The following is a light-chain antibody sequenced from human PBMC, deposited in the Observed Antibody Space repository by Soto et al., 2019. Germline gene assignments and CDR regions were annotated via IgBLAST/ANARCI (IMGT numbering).Light chain of an antibody. CDR2: EVS. CDR1: SNNIGNYNF. V-gene: IGLV2-14*01. CDR3: SSYTNSAARV. J-gene: IGLJ2*01. Sequence: QSALTQPASVSGSPGQSITISCTGTSNNIGNYNFVSWYQHHPGKAPKLMIYEVSNRPSGVSNRFSGSKSGNTASLTISGLQADDEADYYCSSYTNSAARVFGGGTKLTVL.